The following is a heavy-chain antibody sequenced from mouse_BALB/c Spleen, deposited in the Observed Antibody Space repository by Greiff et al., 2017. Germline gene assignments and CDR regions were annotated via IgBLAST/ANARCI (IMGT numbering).Heavy chain of an antibody. CDR2: ISSGGST. D-gene: IGHD1-1*01. Sequence: EVNVVESGGGLVKPGGSLKLSCAASGFTFSSYAMSWVRQTPEKRLEWVASISSGGSTYYPDSVKGRFTISRDNARNILYLQMSSLRSEDTAMYYCARVYYGSSYAMDYWGQGTSVTVSS. V-gene: IGHV5-6-5*01. J-gene: IGHJ4*01. CDR3: ARVYYGSSYAMDY. CDR1: GFTFSSYA.